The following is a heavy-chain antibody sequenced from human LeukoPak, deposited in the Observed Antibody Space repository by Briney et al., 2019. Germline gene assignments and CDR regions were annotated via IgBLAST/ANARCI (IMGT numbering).Heavy chain of an antibody. V-gene: IGHV3-66*02. J-gene: IGHJ3*02. CDR1: GFTVSINS. D-gene: IGHD5-24*01. CDR2: IYSGGNT. Sequence: GGSLRLSCTVSGFTVSINSMSWVRQAPGKGLEWVSFIYSGGNTHYSDSVKGRFTISRDNSKNTLYLQMNSLRAEDTAVYYCARDGPNDAFDIWGQGTMVTVSS. CDR3: ARDGPNDAFDI.